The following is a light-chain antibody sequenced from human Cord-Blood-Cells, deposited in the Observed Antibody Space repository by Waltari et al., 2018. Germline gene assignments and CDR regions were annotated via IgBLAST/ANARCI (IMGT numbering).Light chain of an antibody. V-gene: IGLV3-1*01. CDR1: KLAGKY. Sequence: SYELPQPPSVSVSPGQTASSTCSGDKLAGKYACWYQQKPGQSPVLVIYQTSKRPSGIPERFSGSNSGNTATLTISGTQAMDEADYYCQAWDSSTVVFGGGTKLTVL. J-gene: IGLJ2*01. CDR3: QAWDSSTVV. CDR2: QTS.